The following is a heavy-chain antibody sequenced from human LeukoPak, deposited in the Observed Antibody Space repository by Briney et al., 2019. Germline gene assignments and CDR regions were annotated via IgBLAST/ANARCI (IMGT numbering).Heavy chain of an antibody. Sequence: GGSLSLSCAASGFTFSSYVMSWVRQAPGKGLEWVSAIGGYSLTVYNAQSLKGRFTVSRDNSKNTLYLQATDLRVDDTAVYYCAKGQMVRGVTTSYYMDAWGKGTRVTVSS. V-gene: IGHV3-23*01. D-gene: IGHD3-10*01. CDR2: IGGYSLTV. CDR1: GFTFSSYV. CDR3: AKGQMVRGVTTSYYMDA. J-gene: IGHJ6*03.